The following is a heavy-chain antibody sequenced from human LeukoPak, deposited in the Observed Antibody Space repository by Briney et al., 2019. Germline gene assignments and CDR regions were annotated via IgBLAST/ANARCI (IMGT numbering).Heavy chain of an antibody. D-gene: IGHD6-6*01. CDR3: ARGLSGYSSSLGY. Sequence: GGSLRLSCAASGFTFDDYAMSWVRQAPGKGLEWVSRINWNGGSTSYADSVKGRFTISRDNAKNTLYLQMNSLRAEDTAVYYCARGLSGYSSSLGYWGQGTLVTVSS. CDR1: GFTFDDYA. V-gene: IGHV3-20*04. CDR2: INWNGGST. J-gene: IGHJ4*02.